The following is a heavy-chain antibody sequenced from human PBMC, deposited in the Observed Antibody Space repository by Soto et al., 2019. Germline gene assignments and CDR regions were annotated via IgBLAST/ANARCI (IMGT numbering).Heavy chain of an antibody. D-gene: IGHD3-22*01. Sequence: EVQLLESGGGLVQPGGSLRLSCAASGFTFSSYAMSWVRQAPGKGLEWVSAIRGSGGSTYYADSVKGRFTISRDNSKNTLYLQMNSLRAEDTAVYYCALHYDQGDWGPWGQGTLVTVSS. CDR1: GFTFSSYA. J-gene: IGHJ5*02. V-gene: IGHV3-23*01. CDR2: IRGSGGST. CDR3: ALHYDQGDWGP.